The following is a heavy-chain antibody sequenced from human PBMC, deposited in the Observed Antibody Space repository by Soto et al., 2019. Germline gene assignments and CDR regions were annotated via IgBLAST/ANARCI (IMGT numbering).Heavy chain of an antibody. CDR1: GYTFTSYA. D-gene: IGHD3-10*01. Sequence: GASVKVSCKASGYTFTSYAMHWVRQAPGQRLEWMGWINAGNGNTKYSQKFQGRVTITRDTSASTAYMELSSLRSEDTAVYYCAIDGYYGSGSYVSGVFDYWGQGTLVTVSS. CDR2: INAGNGNT. V-gene: IGHV1-3*01. CDR3: AIDGYYGSGSYVSGVFDY. J-gene: IGHJ4*02.